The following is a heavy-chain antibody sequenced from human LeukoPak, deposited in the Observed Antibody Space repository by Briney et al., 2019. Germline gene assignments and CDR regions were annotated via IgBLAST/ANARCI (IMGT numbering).Heavy chain of an antibody. CDR1: GFTFSSYW. V-gene: IGHV3-7*03. Sequence: AGGSLRLSCAVSGFTFSSYWMSWARQAPGKGLEWVANIKQDGSEKYYVDSVKGRFTISRDNAKNSLYLQMNSLRAEDTALYYCAKGSGSYYNEDFDYWGQGTLVTVSS. J-gene: IGHJ4*02. D-gene: IGHD3-10*01. CDR3: AKGSGSYYNEDFDY. CDR2: IKQDGSEK.